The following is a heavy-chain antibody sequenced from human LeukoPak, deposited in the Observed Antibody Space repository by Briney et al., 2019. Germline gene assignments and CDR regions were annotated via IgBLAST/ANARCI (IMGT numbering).Heavy chain of an antibody. J-gene: IGHJ4*02. CDR1: GYTFTGYY. V-gene: IGHV1-2*02. Sequence: GASARVSCKASGYTFTGYYMHWVRQAPGQGLEWMGWINPNSGGTNYAQKFQGRVTMTRDTSISTAYMELSRLRSDDTAVYYCARVVDNVSSSPDYWGQGTLVTVSS. D-gene: IGHD6-13*01. CDR2: INPNSGGT. CDR3: ARVVDNVSSSPDY.